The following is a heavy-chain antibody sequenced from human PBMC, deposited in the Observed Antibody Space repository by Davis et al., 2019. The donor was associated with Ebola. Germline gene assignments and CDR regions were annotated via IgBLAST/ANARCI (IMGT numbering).Heavy chain of an antibody. CDR2: ISYDGSNK. CDR3: ARAEYFDWLLWDLDY. CDR1: GFTFSSYA. Sequence: GESLKISCAASGFTFSSYAMHWVRQAPGKGLEWVAAISYDGSNKYYADSVKGRFTISRDNSKNTLYLQMNSLRAEDTAVYYCARAEYFDWLLWDLDYWGQGTLVTVSS. V-gene: IGHV3-30-3*01. D-gene: IGHD3-9*01. J-gene: IGHJ4*02.